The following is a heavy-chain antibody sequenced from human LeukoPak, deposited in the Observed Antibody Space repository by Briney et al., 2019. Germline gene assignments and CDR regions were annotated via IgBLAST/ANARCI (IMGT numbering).Heavy chain of an antibody. CDR2: INSDGSSI. CDR3: ARRAYSGSYFYFDY. V-gene: IGHV3-74*01. Sequence: GGSLRLSCAASGLTISSYWMHWVRQAPGKGLVWVSRINSDGSSISYADAVKGRFTISRDNAKNTLYLQMNSLRAEDTAVYYCARRAYSGSYFYFDYWGQGTLVTVFS. J-gene: IGHJ4*02. CDR1: GLTISSYW. D-gene: IGHD1-26*01.